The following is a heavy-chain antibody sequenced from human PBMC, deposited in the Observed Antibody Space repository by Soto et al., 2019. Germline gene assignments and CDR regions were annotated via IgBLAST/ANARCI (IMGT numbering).Heavy chain of an antibody. J-gene: IGHJ4*02. V-gene: IGHV3-23*01. Sequence: EVQLLESGGGLVQAGGSLRLSCAASGFIFSSYAMSWVRQAPGKRLVWVSTFSGSGTTTYYADSVKGRFTISRDNSKNTLYLQMNSLRVEDTAIYYCGKDAYSVPAAFDSWGQGTLVTVSS. CDR2: FSGSGTTT. CDR3: GKDAYSVPAAFDS. CDR1: GFIFSSYA. D-gene: IGHD2-2*01.